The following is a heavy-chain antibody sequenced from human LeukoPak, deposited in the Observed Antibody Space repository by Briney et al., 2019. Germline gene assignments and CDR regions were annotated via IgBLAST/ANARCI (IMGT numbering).Heavy chain of an antibody. V-gene: IGHV1-2*02. Sequence: EASVKVSCKASGYTFTDYYIHWVRQAPGQGLEWMGWIHPYNGDTDYAQKFQGRVTMTRDTSIKTAYMELTRLTFDDTAVYYCARALGGTLAHFDYWGQGTLVTVPS. D-gene: IGHD3-16*01. CDR1: GYTFTDYY. CDR2: IHPYNGDT. CDR3: ARALGGTLAHFDY. J-gene: IGHJ4*02.